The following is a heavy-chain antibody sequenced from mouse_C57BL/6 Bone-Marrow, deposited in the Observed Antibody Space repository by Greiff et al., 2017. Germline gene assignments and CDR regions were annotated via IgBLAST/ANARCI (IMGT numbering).Heavy chain of an antibody. CDR3: TKIITTVVAKGWYFDV. D-gene: IGHD1-1*01. J-gene: IGHJ1*03. Sequence: EVQLQQSGTVLARPGASVKMSCKTSGYTFTSYWMHWVKQRPGQGLEWIGAIYPGNSDTSYNQKFKGKAKLTAVTSASTAYMELSSLTNEDSAVYYCTKIITTVVAKGWYFDVWGTGTTVTVSS. CDR1: GYTFTSYW. CDR2: IYPGNSDT. V-gene: IGHV1-5*01.